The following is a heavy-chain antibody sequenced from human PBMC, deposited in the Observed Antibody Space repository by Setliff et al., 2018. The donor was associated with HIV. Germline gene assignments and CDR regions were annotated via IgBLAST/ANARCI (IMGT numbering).Heavy chain of an antibody. CDR1: GYSISSGYF. CDR2: IYHSGIT. CDR3: ARGRLETTDD. V-gene: IGHV4-38-2*02. J-gene: IGHJ4*02. Sequence: SETLSLTCNVSGYSISSGYFWGWIRQPPGKGLEWIGTIYHSGITYYNPSLKSRVTISVDTSKNHFSLKVRSVTAADTAVYYCARGRLETTDDWGQGMLVTVSS. D-gene: IGHD3-10*01.